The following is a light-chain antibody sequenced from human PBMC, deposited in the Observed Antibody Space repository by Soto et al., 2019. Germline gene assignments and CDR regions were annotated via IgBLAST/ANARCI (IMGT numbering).Light chain of an antibody. V-gene: IGKV1-5*03. CDR1: QSISDL. Sequence: IQMTQSPSTLSASVGDRVTITCRASQSISDLLAWYQQKPGEAPKLLIYKASSLESGVTSRFSGSGSGTQFSLTISSLQPDDFATYYCQQYDNYSPFGGGTKVEIK. CDR2: KAS. CDR3: QQYDNYSP. J-gene: IGKJ4*02.